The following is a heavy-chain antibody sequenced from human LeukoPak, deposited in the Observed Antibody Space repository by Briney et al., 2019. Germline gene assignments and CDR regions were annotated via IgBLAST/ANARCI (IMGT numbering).Heavy chain of an antibody. J-gene: IGHJ4*02. D-gene: IGHD6-19*01. CDR1: GGSISSYY. CDR2: INHSGST. V-gene: IGHV4-34*01. CDR3: ARVRQWLGTFDY. Sequence: SETLSLTCTVSGGSISSYYWSWIRQPPGKGLEWIGEINHSGSTNYNPSLKSRVTISVDTSKNQFSLKLSSVTAADTAVYYCARVRQWLGTFDYWGQGTLVTVSS.